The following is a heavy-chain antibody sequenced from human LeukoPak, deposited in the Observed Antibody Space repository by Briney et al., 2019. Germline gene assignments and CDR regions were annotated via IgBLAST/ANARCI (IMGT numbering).Heavy chain of an antibody. J-gene: IGHJ5*02. Sequence: PSKTLSLTCTVSGYSISSGYYWGWIRQPPGKGLEWIGYISYSGSTYYNPSLKSRVTISVDTSKNQFSLKLSSVTAADTAVYYCARVPGVVRGEVWFDPWGQGTLVTVSS. CDR3: ARVPGVVRGEVWFDP. V-gene: IGHV4-38-2*02. CDR2: ISYSGST. CDR1: GYSISSGYY. D-gene: IGHD3-10*01.